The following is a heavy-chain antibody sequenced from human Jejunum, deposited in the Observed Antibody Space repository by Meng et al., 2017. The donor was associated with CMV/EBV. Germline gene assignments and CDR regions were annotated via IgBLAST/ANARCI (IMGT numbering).Heavy chain of an antibody. D-gene: IGHD2/OR15-2a*01. CDR1: GESVSSGSYH. CDR2: IYSGESA. Sequence: CTVSGESVSSGSYHWSWIRQPPGKELEWIGQIYSGESATYNPSLKSRVTISTDTSKNQVSLKLTSVTAADTAVYFCVAYLVNIGGRGSWGQGTLVTVSS. J-gene: IGHJ4*02. CDR3: VAYLVNIGGRGS. V-gene: IGHV4-61*01.